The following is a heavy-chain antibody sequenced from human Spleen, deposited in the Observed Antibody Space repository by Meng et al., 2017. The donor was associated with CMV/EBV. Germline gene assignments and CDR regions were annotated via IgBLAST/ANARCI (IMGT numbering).Heavy chain of an antibody. CDR3: ARIERRRILKYCGSDCSTTDY. CDR2: SSARGRT. Sequence: SNRGTWDSHAPGKGLESIGESSARGRTNYNPSRKSRVTISVKECRKQFALKLGSVTEADTAVYSCARIERRRILKYCGSDCSTTDYWGQGTLVTVSS. CDR1: SNR. V-gene: IGHV4-4*01. D-gene: IGHD2-21*02. J-gene: IGHJ4*02.